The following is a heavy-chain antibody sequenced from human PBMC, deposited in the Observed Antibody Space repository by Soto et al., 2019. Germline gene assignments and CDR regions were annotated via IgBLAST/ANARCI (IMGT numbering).Heavy chain of an antibody. V-gene: IGHV3-30-3*01. CDR3: ARGGPGDPYYYSYGMDV. CDR2: ISYDGSNK. J-gene: IGHJ6*01. CDR1: GFTFSSYA. D-gene: IGHD7-27*01. Sequence: GSLRLSCAASGFTFSSYAMHWVRQAPGKGLEWVAVISYDGSNKYYADSVKGRFTISRDSSKNPLYLQMNSLRAEDTAVYYCARGGPGDPYYYSYGMDVWGQGTTVTVSS.